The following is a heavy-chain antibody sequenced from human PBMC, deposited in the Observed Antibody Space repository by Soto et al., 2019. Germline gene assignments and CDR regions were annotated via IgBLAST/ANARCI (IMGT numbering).Heavy chain of an antibody. V-gene: IGHV1-8*01. D-gene: IGHD2-8*02. J-gene: IGHJ5*02. CDR3: SDTGGP. CDR2: INPNSGET. CDR1: GHSFSKYD. Sequence: QVQLVQSGTEVREPGASVKVSCKASGHSFSKYDISWVRQAPGQGLEWMGWINPNSGETGFAQRFQGRIIMTRNTSINTVYMELRSLRSEDTAVYYCSDTGGPWGQGNLVTVSS.